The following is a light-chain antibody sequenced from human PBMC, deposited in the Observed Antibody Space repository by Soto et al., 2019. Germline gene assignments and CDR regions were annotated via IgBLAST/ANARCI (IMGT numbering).Light chain of an antibody. CDR1: QSVSNKY. CDR3: QQYGSSPPYT. J-gene: IGKJ2*01. CDR2: GSF. Sequence: EVVLTQSPGTLSLSPGERATLSCRASQSVSNKYLAWYQQKPGQAPRLLIFGSFDRATGIPDRFSGSGSGTDFTLTISRLEPEDFGVYYCQQYGSSPPYTFGQGTKLEIK. V-gene: IGKV3-20*01.